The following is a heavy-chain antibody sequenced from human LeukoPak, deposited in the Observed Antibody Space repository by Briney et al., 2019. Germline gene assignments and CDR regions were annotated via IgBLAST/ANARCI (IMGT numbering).Heavy chain of an antibody. V-gene: IGHV3-21*01. CDR1: GFTFSSYS. D-gene: IGHD4-17*01. CDR2: ISSSSSYI. J-gene: IGHJ4*02. CDR3: ARSDGDLYFDY. Sequence: SGGSLRLSCAASGFTFSSYSMNWVRQAPGKGLEWVSSISSSSSYIYYADSVKGRFTISRDNAKNSLYLQMNSLRAEDTAVHYCARSDGDLYFDYWGQGTLVTVSS.